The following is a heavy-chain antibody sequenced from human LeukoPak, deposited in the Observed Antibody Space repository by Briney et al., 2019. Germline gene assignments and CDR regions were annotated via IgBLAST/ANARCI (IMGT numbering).Heavy chain of an antibody. V-gene: IGHV3-23*01. Sequence: GGSLRLSCLTSGFTLSTNAMSWVRQAPGKGLEWISGISGSGASTYYADSVKGRFTISRDDSRNTLYLQMNSLRGDDTAVYYCAKDVGKWESLHFFDYWGQGTPVTVSS. J-gene: IGHJ4*02. CDR1: GFTLSTNA. CDR3: AKDVGKWESLHFFDY. D-gene: IGHD1-26*01. CDR2: ISGSGAST.